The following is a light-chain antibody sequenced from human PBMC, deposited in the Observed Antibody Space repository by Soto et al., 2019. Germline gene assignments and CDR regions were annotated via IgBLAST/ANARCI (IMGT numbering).Light chain of an antibody. J-gene: IGLJ2*01. Sequence: QPVLTQPASVSGSPGQSITISCTGTSSDVGAYNYVSWYQQHPGKAPKLMIYEVNNRPSGVSSRFSGSKSGNTASLTISGLQAEDEADYYCSSYTSSNTVLFGAGTKVTVL. CDR1: SSDVGAYNY. V-gene: IGLV2-14*01. CDR2: EVN. CDR3: SSYTSSNTVL.